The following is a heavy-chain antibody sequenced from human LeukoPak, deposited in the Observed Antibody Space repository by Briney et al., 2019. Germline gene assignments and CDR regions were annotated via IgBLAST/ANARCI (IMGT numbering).Heavy chain of an antibody. CDR1: GCTFTSYG. D-gene: IGHD6-19*01. J-gene: IGHJ5*02. Sequence: ASVKVSCKASGCTFTSYGITWVRQAPGQGLEWMGWINSNNGKTEYIQTLQGRVTMTTDTATSTVYMELRSLRSDDTAVYFCARKGSPVAGKRNWFDPWGQGTLVIVSS. CDR3: ARKGSPVAGKRNWFDP. CDR2: INSNNGKT. V-gene: IGHV1-18*01.